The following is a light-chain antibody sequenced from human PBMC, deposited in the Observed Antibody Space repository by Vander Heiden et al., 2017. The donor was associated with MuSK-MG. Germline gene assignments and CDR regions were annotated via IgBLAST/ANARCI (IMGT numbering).Light chain of an antibody. CDR2: GNS. CDR1: RSNHGAGYD. CDR3: QSYDSSMSVVV. J-gene: IGLJ2*01. V-gene: IGLV1-40*01. Sequence: QSVLPQPPSVSGAPGPRVTISCTGRRSNHGAGYDVHWYRQLPRTAPKLLIYGNSNRPSAVPDRFSVSKSATSASLSTTGLQAEEEADYYCQSYDSSMSVVVFGGGTKLTVL.